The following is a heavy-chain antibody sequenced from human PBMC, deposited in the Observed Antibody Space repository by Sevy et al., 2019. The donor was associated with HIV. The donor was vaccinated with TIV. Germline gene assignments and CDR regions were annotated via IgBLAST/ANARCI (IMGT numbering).Heavy chain of an antibody. V-gene: IGHV3-7*01. D-gene: IGHD6-13*01. CDR3: VRAIGAAGSY. CDR2: IKQDGSEE. J-gene: IGHJ4*02. Sequence: GGSLRLSCAASGFTFSSYWMSWVRQTPGKGLEWVANIKQDGSEEYYVDSVKGRFTISRDNAKNSLYLQMNSLRAEDTALYYCVRAIGAAGSYWGLGTLVTVSS. CDR1: GFTFSSYW.